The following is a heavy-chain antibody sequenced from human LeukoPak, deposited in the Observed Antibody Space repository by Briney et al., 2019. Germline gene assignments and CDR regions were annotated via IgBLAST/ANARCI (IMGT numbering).Heavy chain of an antibody. CDR2: IYSGGST. D-gene: IGHD3-10*01. J-gene: IGHJ6*02. CDR1: GFTVSSNY. V-gene: IGHV3-66*01. Sequence: GGSLRLSCAASGFTVSSNYMSWVRQAPGKGLEWVSVIYSGGSTYYADSVKGRFTISRDNSKNTLYLQMNNLRAEDTAVYYCARDRYCGSGSYYNYYYYGMDVWGQGTTVTVSS. CDR3: ARDRYCGSGSYYNYYYYGMDV.